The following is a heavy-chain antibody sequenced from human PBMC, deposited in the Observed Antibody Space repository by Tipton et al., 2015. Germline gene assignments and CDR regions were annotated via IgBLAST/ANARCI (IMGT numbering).Heavy chain of an antibody. CDR2: IIPIFGAG. CDR3: ARLGRGDGFDI. Sequence: QSGPEVKKPGSSVKVACKASGGTFGNYAIGWVRHAPGQGLECMGGIIPIFGAGIYAQKFQGRVTITADESTSTAYMEMTSLRSEDTAVYYCARLGRGDGFDIWGQGTLVTVSS. J-gene: IGHJ3*02. V-gene: IGHV1-69*01. D-gene: IGHD3-16*01. CDR1: GGTFGNYA.